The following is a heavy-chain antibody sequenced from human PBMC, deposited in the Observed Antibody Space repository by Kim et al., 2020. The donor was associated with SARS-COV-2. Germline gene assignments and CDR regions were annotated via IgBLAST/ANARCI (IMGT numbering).Heavy chain of an antibody. D-gene: IGHD3-22*01. Sequence: GGSLRLSCAASGFTFDDYAMHWVRQAPGKGLEWVSGISWNSGSIGYADSVKGRFTISRDNAKNSLYLQMNSLRAEDTALYYCAKAYKYYYDSSGAFDIWGQGTMVTVSS. J-gene: IGHJ3*02. CDR2: ISWNSGSI. CDR3: AKAYKYYYDSSGAFDI. CDR1: GFTFDDYA. V-gene: IGHV3-9*01.